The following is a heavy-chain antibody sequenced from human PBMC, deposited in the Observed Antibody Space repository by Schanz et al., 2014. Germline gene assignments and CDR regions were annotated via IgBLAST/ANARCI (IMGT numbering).Heavy chain of an antibody. J-gene: IGHJ4*02. V-gene: IGHV4-34*12. CDR2: IIHGGST. CDR3: ARAARRTRVVPLYFDY. CDR1: GGSFTGYY. Sequence: QVQLQQGGAGLLKPSETLSLTCAVYGGSFTGYYWSWIRQPQGRGVVWLAEIIHGGSTNYNPSLKSRVPISVARYNNQFSLKLRSVTAADAAVYYCARAARRTRVVPLYFDYWGQGTLVTVSS. D-gene: IGHD2-2*01.